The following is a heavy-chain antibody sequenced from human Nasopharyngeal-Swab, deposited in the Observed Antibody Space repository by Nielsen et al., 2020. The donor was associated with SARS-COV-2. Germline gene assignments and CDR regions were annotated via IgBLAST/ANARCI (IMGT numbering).Heavy chain of an antibody. J-gene: IGHJ4*02. D-gene: IGHD4-17*01. V-gene: IGHV4-31*02. CDR3: ATTLNTLTHFFY. Sequence: WIRQPPGKGMEWIGYSYYRGRSYFNPSLESRAAMSLDRSKNQFSLNLTSVTAADTAVYYCATTLNTLTHFFYWGQGMLVTVSS. CDR2: SYYRGRS.